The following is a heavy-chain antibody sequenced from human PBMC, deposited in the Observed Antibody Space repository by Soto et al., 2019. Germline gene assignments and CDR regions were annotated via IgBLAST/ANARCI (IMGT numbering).Heavy chain of an antibody. Sequence: QVQLQESGPGLVKPSETLSLTCTVSGGSISSYYWSWIRQPPGKGLEWIGYIYYSGSTNYNPSVKSRVTISVDTSKNQFSLKLSSVTAADTAVYYCARVWGGAFDIWGQGTMVTVSS. J-gene: IGHJ3*02. V-gene: IGHV4-59*01. D-gene: IGHD3-10*01. CDR3: ARVWGGAFDI. CDR2: IYYSGST. CDR1: GGSISSYY.